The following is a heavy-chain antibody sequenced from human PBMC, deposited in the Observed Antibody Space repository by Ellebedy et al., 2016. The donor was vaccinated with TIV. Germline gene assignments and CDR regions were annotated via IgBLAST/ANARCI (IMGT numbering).Heavy chain of an antibody. D-gene: IGHD2-2*01. Sequence: AASVKVSCKASGYTFTGYYMHWVRQAPGQGLEWMGWINPNSGGTNYAQKFQGWVTMTRDTSISTAYMELNRLRSDDTAVYYCAGGFCSSTSCYLGGYGMDVWGQGTTVTVSS. V-gene: IGHV1-2*04. CDR3: AGGFCSSTSCYLGGYGMDV. CDR2: INPNSGGT. CDR1: GYTFTGYY. J-gene: IGHJ6*02.